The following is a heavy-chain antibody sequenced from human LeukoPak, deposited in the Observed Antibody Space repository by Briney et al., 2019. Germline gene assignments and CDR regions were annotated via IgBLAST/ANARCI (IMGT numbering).Heavy chain of an antibody. J-gene: IGHJ4*02. CDR2: INHSGST. Sequence: SETLSLTCAVYGGSFRGYYWSWIRQPPGKGLEWIGEINHSGSTNYNPSLKSRVTISVDTSKNQFSLKLSSVTAADTAVYYCARGSLWFGEDYWGQGTLVTVSS. D-gene: IGHD3-10*01. CDR3: ARGSLWFGEDY. V-gene: IGHV4-34*01. CDR1: GGSFRGYY.